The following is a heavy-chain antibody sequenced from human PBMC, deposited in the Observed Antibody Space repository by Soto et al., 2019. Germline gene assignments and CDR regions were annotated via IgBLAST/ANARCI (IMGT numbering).Heavy chain of an antibody. Sequence: ASVKVSCKVSGYTLTELSMHWVRQAPGKGLEWMGGFDPEDGETIYAQKFQGRVTMTEDTSTGTAYMELSSLRSEDTAVYYCAIYSSSSPYYFDYWGQGTLVTVSS. CDR3: AIYSSSSPYYFDY. CDR2: FDPEDGET. J-gene: IGHJ4*02. V-gene: IGHV1-24*01. D-gene: IGHD6-6*01. CDR1: GYTLTELS.